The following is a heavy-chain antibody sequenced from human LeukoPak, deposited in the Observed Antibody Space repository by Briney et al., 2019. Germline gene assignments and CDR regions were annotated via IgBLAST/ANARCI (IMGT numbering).Heavy chain of an antibody. D-gene: IGHD5-18*01. V-gene: IGHV3-23*01. CDR1: GFTFTCYA. CDR3: AKDRRYSHGTSFDY. J-gene: IGHJ4*02. CDR2: ISGSGGST. Sequence: GGSLRLSCAASGFTFTCYAMNWLRQAPGKGLEWVSTISGSGGSTYYADSVKGRFTISRDNSKNTLYLQMNSLGAEDTAVYYCAKDRRYSHGTSFDYWGQGTLVTVSS.